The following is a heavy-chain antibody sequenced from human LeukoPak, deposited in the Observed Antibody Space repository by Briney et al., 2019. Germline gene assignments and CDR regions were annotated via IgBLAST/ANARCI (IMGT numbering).Heavy chain of an antibody. CDR3: ARHEGCSGYDVNYFDY. V-gene: IGHV5-10-1*01. J-gene: IGHJ4*02. CDR1: GYSFTSYW. CDR2: IDPSDSYT. D-gene: IGHD5-12*01. Sequence: GESLKISCKGSGYSFTSYWISWVRQMPGKGLEWMGRIDPSDSYTNYSPSFQGHVTISADKSISTAYLQWSSLKASDTAMYYCARHEGCSGYDVNYFDYWGQGTLVTVSS.